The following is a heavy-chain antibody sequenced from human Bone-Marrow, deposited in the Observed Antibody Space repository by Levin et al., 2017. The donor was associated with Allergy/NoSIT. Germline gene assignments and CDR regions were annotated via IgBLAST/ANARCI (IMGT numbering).Heavy chain of an antibody. CDR3: ASQLQLISWLDP. J-gene: IGHJ5*02. Sequence: KISCKSSGGTFRASSVSFVRQAPGQGLEWMGGITPVFASTNYAQRFQGRATITADKSTGTAYMELNNLRPEDTAIYYCASQLQLISWLDPWGQGTLVIVSS. CDR1: GGTFRASS. D-gene: IGHD4-23*01. CDR2: ITPVFAST. V-gene: IGHV1-69*06.